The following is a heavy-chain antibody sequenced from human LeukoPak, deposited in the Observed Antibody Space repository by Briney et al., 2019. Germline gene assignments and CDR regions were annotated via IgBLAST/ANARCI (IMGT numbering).Heavy chain of an antibody. CDR2: ISGSGGST. D-gene: IGHD1-26*01. CDR1: GFTFSSYG. CDR3: ARDRLPALGPVGATTFFPDAFDI. Sequence: PGGSLRLSCAASGFTFSSYGMSWVRQAPGKGLEWVSAISGSGGSTYYADSVKGRFTISRDNSKNTLYLQMNSLRAEDTAVYYCARDRLPALGPVGATTFFPDAFDIWGQGTMVTVSS. V-gene: IGHV3-23*01. J-gene: IGHJ3*02.